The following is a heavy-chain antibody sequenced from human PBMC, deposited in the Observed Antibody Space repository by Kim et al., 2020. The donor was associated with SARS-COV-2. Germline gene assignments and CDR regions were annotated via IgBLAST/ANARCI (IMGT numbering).Heavy chain of an antibody. CDR3: AEDYHFDY. Sequence: GGSLRLSCAASGFTFSSYAMTWVRQAPGKGLEWVSAVSGTTSNTYYADSVKGRFTISRDNSKNTVFLQMNSLRAEDTAVYYCAEDYHFDYWGQGTLVTVS. V-gene: IGHV3-23*01. J-gene: IGHJ4*02. CDR2: VSGTTSNT. CDR1: GFTFSSYA.